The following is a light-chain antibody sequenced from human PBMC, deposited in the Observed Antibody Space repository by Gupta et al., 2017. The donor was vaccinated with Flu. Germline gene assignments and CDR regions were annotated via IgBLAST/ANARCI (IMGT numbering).Light chain of an antibody. Sequence: NFMLTQPHSVSESQGKTVTISCTRSSGSIASNYVQGYQQRPGSATTTVIYEDNQRPSGVPDRFSGSIDSSSNSASLTISGLKTEDEADYYCQSYDSSNQRVFGGGTKLTVL. CDR1: SGSIASNY. CDR2: EDN. V-gene: IGLV6-57*03. J-gene: IGLJ3*02. CDR3: QSYDSSNQRV.